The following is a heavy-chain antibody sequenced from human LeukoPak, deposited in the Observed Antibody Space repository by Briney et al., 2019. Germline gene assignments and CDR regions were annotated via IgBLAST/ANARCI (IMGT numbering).Heavy chain of an antibody. D-gene: IGHD2-8*01. Sequence: ASVQVSCRASAYTFINYYMHGVRQPPAQEVAGMGIINPSGGSTSYAHKFQGRVTMTRDRSTNTVSMKLSRLTSEDTAVYYCERGCLSDYWGQGTLVTVSS. CDR1: AYTFINYY. CDR2: INPSGGST. CDR3: ERGCLSDY. V-gene: IGHV1-46*01. J-gene: IGHJ4*02.